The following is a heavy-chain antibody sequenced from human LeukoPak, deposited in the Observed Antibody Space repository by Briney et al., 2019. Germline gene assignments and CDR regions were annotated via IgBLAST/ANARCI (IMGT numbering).Heavy chain of an antibody. CDR1: GGSISSYY. J-gene: IGHJ4*02. CDR3: ARDTGKSGYPDY. D-gene: IGHD3-3*01. CDR2: IYSSGII. V-gene: IGHV4-4*07. Sequence: SETLSLTCTVSGGSISSYYWSWVRQPAGKAPEWIGRIYSSGIINYNPSLKSRVTMSLDNSKNQLSLKLSYVTAADTAVYYCARDTGKSGYPDYWGQGTLVTVSS.